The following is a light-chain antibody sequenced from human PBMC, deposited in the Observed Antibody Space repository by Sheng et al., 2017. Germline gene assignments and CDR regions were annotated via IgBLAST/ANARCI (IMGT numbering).Light chain of an antibody. CDR3: QQYNNWWT. Sequence: ENVLTQSPGTLSVAPGERATLSCRASQSVDTSYVAWYQHKPGQAPRLLIYEASNRASGIPDRFSGSGSGTDFTLTISSLQSEDIAVYYCQQYNNWWTFGQGTKVEIK. V-gene: IGKV3D-15*01. CDR1: QSVDTSY. CDR2: EAS. J-gene: IGKJ1*01.